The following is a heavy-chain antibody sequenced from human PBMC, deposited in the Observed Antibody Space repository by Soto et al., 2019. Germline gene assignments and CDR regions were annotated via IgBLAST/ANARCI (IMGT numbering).Heavy chain of an antibody. CDR2: IYSGGST. J-gene: IGHJ4*02. CDR3: ARVRMPAALLWYYFDY. Sequence: EVQLVETGGGLIQPGGSLRQSCAASGFTVSSNYMSWVRQAPGKGLEWVSVIYSGGSTYYADSVKGRFTISRDNSKNTLYLQINSLRAEDTAVYYCARVRMPAALLWYYFDYWGQGTLVTVSS. V-gene: IGHV3-53*02. CDR1: GFTVSSNY. D-gene: IGHD2-2*01.